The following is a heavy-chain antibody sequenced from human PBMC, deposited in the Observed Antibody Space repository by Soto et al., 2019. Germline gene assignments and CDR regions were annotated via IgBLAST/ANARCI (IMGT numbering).Heavy chain of an antibody. V-gene: IGHV3-21*01. CDR3: AIQAGYSGGWYYFDS. CDR1: GFTFSPYS. D-gene: IGHD6-19*01. J-gene: IGHJ4*02. CDR2: ISSSSSFI. Sequence: PGGSLRLSCAASGFTFSPYSMNWVRQAPGKGLEWVSTISSSSSFIDYADSVKGRFAISRDNARNSLYLQMNTLRVEDTAVYYCAIQAGYSGGWYYFDSWGLGTLVTVS.